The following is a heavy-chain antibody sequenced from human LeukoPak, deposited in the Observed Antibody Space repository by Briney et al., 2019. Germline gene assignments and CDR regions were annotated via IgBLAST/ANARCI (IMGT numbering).Heavy chain of an antibody. CDR2: INNTGSN. CDR1: GGSFSGYY. Sequence: SETLSLTCAVYGGSFSGYYWSWVRQPPGKGLEWIGEINNTGSNNYNPSLKSRVTISVDTSKNQFSLKLSSVTAADTAVYYCARVVKVGYVWGSCPPKYFDYWGQGTLVTVSS. V-gene: IGHV4-34*01. J-gene: IGHJ4*02. D-gene: IGHD3-16*01. CDR3: ARVVKVGYVWGSCPPKYFDY.